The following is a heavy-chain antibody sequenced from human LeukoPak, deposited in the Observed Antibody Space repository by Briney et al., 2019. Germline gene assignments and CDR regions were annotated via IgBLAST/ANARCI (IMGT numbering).Heavy chain of an antibody. CDR2: ISYDGSNK. V-gene: IGHV3-30-3*01. Sequence: GGSLRLSCAASGFTFSSYAMHWVRQAPGKGLEWVAVISYDGSNKYYADSVKGRFTISRDNSKNTLYLQMNSLRAEDTAVYYCARAELLHYFDYGGQGTLVTVSS. J-gene: IGHJ4*02. D-gene: IGHD1-26*01. CDR1: GFTFSSYA. CDR3: ARAELLHYFDY.